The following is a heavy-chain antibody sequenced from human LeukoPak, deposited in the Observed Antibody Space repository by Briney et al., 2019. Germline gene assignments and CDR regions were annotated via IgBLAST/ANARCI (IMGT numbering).Heavy chain of an antibody. CDR3: ARGREVQPDSSNKNYLYDY. CDR1: GYTFTDYY. Sequence: ASVKVSCKAAGYTFTDYYIHWVRRDPGQRLEWMGWINPNSGATNYAQKFQGRVTMTRDTSISTADMELTSLRSDDTAVYYCARGREVQPDSSNKNYLYDYWGQGALVIVSS. D-gene: IGHD6-13*01. V-gene: IGHV1-2*02. J-gene: IGHJ4*02. CDR2: INPNSGAT.